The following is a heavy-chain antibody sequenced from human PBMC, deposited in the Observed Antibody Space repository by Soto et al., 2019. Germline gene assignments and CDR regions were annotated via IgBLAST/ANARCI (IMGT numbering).Heavy chain of an antibody. D-gene: IGHD3-22*01. Sequence: QVQLVQSGAEVQKPGSSVKVSCKASGGTFSRFAFSWVRQAPGQGLEWMGGFIPVFGAANYAQKFQGRVTITADESTNTAYMELSSLKSEDTAVYYCAGSTEWSYALNQLVITTLGFYWGQGTLVTVSS. CDR3: AGSTEWSYALNQLVITTLGFY. CDR2: FIPVFGAA. V-gene: IGHV1-69*01. J-gene: IGHJ4*02. CDR1: GGTFSRFA.